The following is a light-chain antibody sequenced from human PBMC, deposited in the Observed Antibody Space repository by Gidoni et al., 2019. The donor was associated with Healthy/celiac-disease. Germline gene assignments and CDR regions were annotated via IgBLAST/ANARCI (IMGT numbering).Light chain of an antibody. CDR2: LGS. V-gene: IGKV2-28*01. CDR3: MQALQTPWT. CDR1: QSLLHSNGYNY. Sequence: DIVMTQSPPSLPVTPGEPASISCRSSQSLLHSNGYNYLDWYLQKPGQSPQLLIYLGSNRASGVPYRFSGSGSGTDFTLKIIRVEAQDVGVYFCMQALQTPWTFGQGTKVEIK. J-gene: IGKJ1*01.